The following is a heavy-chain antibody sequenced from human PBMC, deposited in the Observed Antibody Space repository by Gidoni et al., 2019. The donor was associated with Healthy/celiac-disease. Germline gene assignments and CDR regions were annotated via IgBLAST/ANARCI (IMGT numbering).Heavy chain of an antibody. V-gene: IGHV3-53*01. CDR1: GFPVRSNY. CDR3: AGKDSSVDHYYYYYYMDV. D-gene: IGHD6-25*01. Sequence: EVQLVESGGGLIQPGGSLRLSCAASGFPVRSNYMSWVRQAPGKGLEWVSVIYSGGSTYYADSVKGRFTISRDNSKNTLYLQMNSLRAEDTAVYYCAGKDSSVDHYYYYYYMDVWGKGTTVTVSS. CDR2: IYSGGST. J-gene: IGHJ6*03.